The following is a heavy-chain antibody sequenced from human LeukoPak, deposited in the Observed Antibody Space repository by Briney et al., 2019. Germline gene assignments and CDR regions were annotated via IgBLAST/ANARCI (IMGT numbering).Heavy chain of an antibody. CDR2: IWNDGSEK. CDR3: ARGYCSSIGCATGWKFDY. J-gene: IGHJ4*02. CDR1: GFTFSSYG. D-gene: IGHD2-2*01. Sequence: PGGSLRLSCAVSGFTFSSYGMHWVRQAPGKGLEWVAVIWNDGSEKYHADSVKGRFTISRDNSKNTLYLQMNSLRAEDTAVYYCARGYCSSIGCATGWKFDYWGQGTLVTVSS. V-gene: IGHV3-33*01.